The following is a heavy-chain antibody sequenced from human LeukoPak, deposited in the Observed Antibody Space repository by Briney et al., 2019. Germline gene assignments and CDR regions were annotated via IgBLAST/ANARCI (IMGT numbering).Heavy chain of an antibody. CDR2: INQDKSEK. CDR3: ARESRPEGRLIDIDF. V-gene: IGHV3-7*01. D-gene: IGHD1-1*01. CDR1: GFTFSDYW. J-gene: IGHJ4*02. Sequence: GGSLRLSCAASGFTFSDYWMSWVRQAPGKGLEWVADINQDKSEKNHVDSVRGRFTISRDNAENSLHLQMNSLRAEDTAIYYCARESRPEGRLIDIDFWGQGTLVTVSS.